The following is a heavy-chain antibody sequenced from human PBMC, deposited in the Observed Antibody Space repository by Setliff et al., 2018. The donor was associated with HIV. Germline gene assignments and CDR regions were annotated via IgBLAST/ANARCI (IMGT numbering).Heavy chain of an antibody. CDR3: ARDGEYQVLHYYYSGMDV. J-gene: IGHJ6*02. Sequence: ASVKVSCKASGYTFTGYNLHWLRQAPGQGLEWMGVINPGSGATIYAQRLQGRVTMTTDTSTSTAYMDLRSLRSDDTAVYFCARDGEYQVLHYYYSGMDVWGQGTTVTVSS. V-gene: IGHV1-46*01. CDR1: GYTFTGYN. D-gene: IGHD2-2*01. CDR2: INPGSGAT.